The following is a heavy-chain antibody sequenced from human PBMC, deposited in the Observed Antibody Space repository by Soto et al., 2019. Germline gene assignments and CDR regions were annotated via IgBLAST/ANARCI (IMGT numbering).Heavy chain of an antibody. J-gene: IGHJ1*01. D-gene: IGHD6-13*01. CDR3: IEDESINWCRGDFRH. Sequence: EVQLVESGAGLVQPGRSLRLSCAASGFTFDDYAMHWVRQVPGKGLEWVSGINLNSGSIGYADSVKGRFAISRVNGKMALRLATKSLRAEETACQCRIEDESINWCRGDFRHWGSGTLVTVSS. CDR2: INLNSGSI. CDR1: GFTFDDYA. V-gene: IGHV3-9*01.